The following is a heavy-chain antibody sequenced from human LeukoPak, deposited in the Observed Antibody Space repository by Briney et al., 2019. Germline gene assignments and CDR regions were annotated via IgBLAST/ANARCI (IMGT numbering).Heavy chain of an antibody. J-gene: IGHJ4*02. CDR2: IYSGGST. CDR3: VRGTRWEPLDY. V-gene: IGHV3-66*01. D-gene: IGHD1-26*01. Sequence: PGGSLRLSCAASGFTVSSNYMSWVRQAPGKGLEWVSVIYSGGSTYYADSVKGRFTISRDNSKNTLYLQMNSLRAEDTAVYFCVRGTRWEPLDYWGQGTLVTVSS. CDR1: GFTVSSNY.